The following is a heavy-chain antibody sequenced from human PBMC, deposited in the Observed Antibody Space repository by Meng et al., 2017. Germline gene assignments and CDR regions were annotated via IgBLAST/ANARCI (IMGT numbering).Heavy chain of an antibody. J-gene: IGHJ5*02. D-gene: IGHD6-6*01. CDR2: INHSGST. Sequence: QGQLQKWGAGLLKPSETLSPPCAVYGGSFSGYYWSWIRQPPGKGLEWIGEINHSGSTNYNPSLKSRVTISVDTSKNQFSLKLSSVTAADTAVYYCARRRGGSSDWFDPWGQGTLVTVSS. CDR3: ARRRGGSSDWFDP. CDR1: GGSFSGYY. V-gene: IGHV4-34*01.